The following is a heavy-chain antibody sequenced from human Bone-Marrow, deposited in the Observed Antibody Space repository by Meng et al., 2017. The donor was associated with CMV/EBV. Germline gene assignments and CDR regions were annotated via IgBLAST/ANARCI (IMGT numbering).Heavy chain of an antibody. J-gene: IGHJ5*02. V-gene: IGHV4-34*01. CDR3: ASIVVVLAVPDYRHFDP. CDR1: GGSFSGYY. D-gene: IGHD2-2*01. CDR2: INHSGST. Sequence: GPLRLSCAVYGGSFSGYYWSWIRQPPGKGLEWIGEINHSGSTNYNPSLKSRVTISVDTSKNQFSLKLSSVTAADTAVYYCASIVVVLAVPDYRHFDPWGQGTLVTVSS.